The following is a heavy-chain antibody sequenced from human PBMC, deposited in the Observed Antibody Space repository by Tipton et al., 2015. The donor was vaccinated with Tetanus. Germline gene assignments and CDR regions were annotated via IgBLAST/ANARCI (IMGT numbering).Heavy chain of an antibody. CDR1: GFTFSSYA. V-gene: IGHV3-23*01. CDR3: ASGVTLDY. D-gene: IGHD3-10*01. Sequence: SLRLSCAASGFTFSSYAMSWVRQAPGKGLEWVSGISGSGGTTNYADSVKGRFTISRDNSKNTLYLQMNSLRAEDTAVYYCASGVTLDYWGQGTVVSVSS. J-gene: IGHJ4*02. CDR2: ISGSGGTT.